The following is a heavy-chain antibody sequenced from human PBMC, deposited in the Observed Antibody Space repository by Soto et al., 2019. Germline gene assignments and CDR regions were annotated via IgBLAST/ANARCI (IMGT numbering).Heavy chain of an antibody. CDR2: MFYSGLT. CDR1: GYSVTSSDYY. CDR3: APLSVSLSGPYGIHV. Sequence: LSLTCSVSGYSVTSSDYYWVWIRQPPGKGLEWIGSMFYSGLTYYNPSLKSRVTLSVDTSKNQFSVRLNSVTAADTAVYYCAPLSVSLSGPYGIHVWGQGTTVTVSS. J-gene: IGHJ6*02. D-gene: IGHD2-15*01. V-gene: IGHV4-39*01.